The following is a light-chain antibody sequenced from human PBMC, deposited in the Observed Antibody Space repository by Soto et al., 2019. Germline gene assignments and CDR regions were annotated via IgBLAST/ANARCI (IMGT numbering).Light chain of an antibody. CDR1: QSVSSY. V-gene: IGKV3-20*01. Sequence: EIVLTQSPATLSLSPGERATLSCRASQSVSSYLAWYQQKPGQAPRLLIYGASSRATGIPDRFSGSGSGTAFTLTISRLEPEDFAVYYCQQYGSSPPYTFGQGTKLAI. J-gene: IGKJ2*01. CDR2: GAS. CDR3: QQYGSSPPYT.